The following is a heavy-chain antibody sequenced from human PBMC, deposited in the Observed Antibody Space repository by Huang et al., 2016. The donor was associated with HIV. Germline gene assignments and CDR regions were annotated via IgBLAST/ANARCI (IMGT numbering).Heavy chain of an antibody. J-gene: IGHJ3*02. CDR1: GGTFSSYA. CDR3: ARGINGGAFDI. Sequence: QVQLVQSGAEVKKPGSSVTVSCKASGGTFSSYAISWVRQAPGQGLEWMGGIIPICETANYAHKFQGIVTITADESTSTAYMELSSLRSEDTAVYYCARGINGGAFDIWGQGTMVTVSS. CDR2: IIPICETA. V-gene: IGHV1-69*13. D-gene: IGHD3-16*01.